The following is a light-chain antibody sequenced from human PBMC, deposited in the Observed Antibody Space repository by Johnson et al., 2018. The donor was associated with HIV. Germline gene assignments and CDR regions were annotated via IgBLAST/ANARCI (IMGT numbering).Light chain of an antibody. CDR2: ENN. V-gene: IGLV1-51*02. CDR3: GTWYSSLSAGV. J-gene: IGLJ1*01. Sequence: QSVLTQPPSVSAAPGQKVTISCSGSSANIGNNYVSWYQQLPGTAPKLLIYENNKRPSGIPDRFSGSKSGTSATLAITGLQTGDEADYYCGTWYSSLSAGVFGTGTKVTVL. CDR1: SANIGNNY.